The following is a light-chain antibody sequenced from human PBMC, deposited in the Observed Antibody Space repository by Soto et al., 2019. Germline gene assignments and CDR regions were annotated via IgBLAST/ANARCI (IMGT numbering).Light chain of an antibody. Sequence: EIVMTQSPATLSVSPGERATLSCRASQSVSSNLAWYQQKPGQAPRLLIYGASTRATGIPARFSGSGSGTEFTLTISRLEPEDFAVYYCQQYCSSPLTFGGGTKVEIK. CDR3: QQYCSSPLT. V-gene: IGKV3-15*01. CDR2: GAS. CDR1: QSVSSN. J-gene: IGKJ4*01.